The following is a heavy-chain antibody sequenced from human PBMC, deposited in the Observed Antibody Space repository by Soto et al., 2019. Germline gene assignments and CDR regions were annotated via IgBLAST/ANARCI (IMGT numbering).Heavy chain of an antibody. CDR2: ISSNGGAT. J-gene: IGHJ4*02. D-gene: IGHD2-15*01. CDR3: ARKFCSGGRCYLDY. Sequence: EVQLVESGGGLVQPGGSPRLSCAASGFTFSNYIMHWVRQAPGRGLEYVSSISSNGGATYYANSVKGRFTISRDNSKNTLYLQMDSLKTEDMAVYYCARKFCSGGRCYLDYWGQGTLVTVSS. CDR1: GFTFSNYI. V-gene: IGHV3-64*01.